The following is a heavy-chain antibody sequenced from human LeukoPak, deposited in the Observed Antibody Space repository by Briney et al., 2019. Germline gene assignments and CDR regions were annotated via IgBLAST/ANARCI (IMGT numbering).Heavy chain of an antibody. CDR3: ASRPWYSSSWYYFDY. CDR1: GFTFSSYA. D-gene: IGHD6-13*01. J-gene: IGHJ4*02. CDR2: ISGSGGST. V-gene: IGHV3-23*01. Sequence: GGSLRPSCAASGFTFSSYAMSWVRQAPGKGLEWVSAISGSGGSTYYADSVKGRFTISRDNSKNTLYLQMNSLRAEDTAVYYCASRPWYSSSWYYFDYWGQGTLVTVSS.